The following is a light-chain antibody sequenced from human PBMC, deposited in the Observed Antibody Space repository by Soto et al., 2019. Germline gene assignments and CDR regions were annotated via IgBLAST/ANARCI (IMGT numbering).Light chain of an antibody. CDR3: LQDYIYPYT. Sequence: IQMTQSPSSLSASVGDRVTITCRASQGIRNDLGWYQQKTGKAPKFLIYAAFNLQSGVPSRFSGSGYGTDVTLTISSLQHEDFATYYCLQDYIYPYTFGQGTKLEIK. J-gene: IGKJ2*01. CDR1: QGIRND. CDR2: AAF. V-gene: IGKV1-6*01.